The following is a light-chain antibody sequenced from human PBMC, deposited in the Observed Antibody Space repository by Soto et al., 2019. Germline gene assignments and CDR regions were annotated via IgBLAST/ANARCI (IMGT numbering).Light chain of an antibody. J-gene: IGKJ1*01. V-gene: IGKV1-5*01. CDR1: QSISSW. CDR3: QKSET. Sequence: DIQMTQSPSTLSASVGDRVTITCRASQSISSWLAWYQQKPGKAPKLLIYDASSLESGVPSRFSGSGSGTEFTLTISSLQPEDVATYYCQKSETFGQGTKVYIK. CDR2: DAS.